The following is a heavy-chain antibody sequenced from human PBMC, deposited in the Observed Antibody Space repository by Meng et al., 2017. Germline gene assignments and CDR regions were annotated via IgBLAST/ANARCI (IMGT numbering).Heavy chain of an antibody. CDR1: GFIFDDYV. V-gene: IGHV3-20*01. CDR3: ARGRDMTTANAFDL. D-gene: IGHD4-17*01. CDR2: INWNGGST. Sequence: ESLKIPCAASGFIFDDYVMSWVRPAPGKGLEWVSGINWNGGSTTYADSVKGRFTISRDNAENSLYLQMNGLRAEDTALYHCARGRDMTTANAFDLWGRGTLVTVSS. J-gene: IGHJ2*01.